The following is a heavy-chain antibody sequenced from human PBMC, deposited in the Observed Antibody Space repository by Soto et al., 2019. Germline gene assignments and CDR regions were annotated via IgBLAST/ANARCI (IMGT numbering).Heavy chain of an antibody. CDR2: IKEDGSEK. D-gene: IGHD3-10*01. J-gene: IGHJ4*02. Sequence: AGSLRLSCAASGFTFSTSWMSWVRQAPGKGLEWVANIKEDGSEKYYVDSVKGRFTISRDHAKNSLYLQMNSLGADDTAVYYCARADYYGDPGSYWGQGTLVTVSS. CDR1: GFTFSTSW. V-gene: IGHV3-7*01. CDR3: ARADYYGDPGSY.